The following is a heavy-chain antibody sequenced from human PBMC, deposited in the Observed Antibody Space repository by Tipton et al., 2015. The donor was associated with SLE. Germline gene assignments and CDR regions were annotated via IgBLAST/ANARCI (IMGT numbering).Heavy chain of an antibody. CDR1: GYSISSGYY. V-gene: IGHV4-38-2*02. D-gene: IGHD3-22*01. CDR2: IYHNGST. CDR3: ARIGWYYYDSSGLIDS. Sequence: TLSLTCTVSGYSISSGYYWGWIRQPPGKGLEWIGNIYHNGSTYYNPSLKSRVTISVDTSKNQFSLNLSSLTAADTAVYYCARIGWYYYDSSGLIDSWGQGTLVTVSS. J-gene: IGHJ4*02.